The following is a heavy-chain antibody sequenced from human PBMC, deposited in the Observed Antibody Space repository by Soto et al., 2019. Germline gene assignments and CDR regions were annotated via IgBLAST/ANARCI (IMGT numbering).Heavy chain of an antibody. J-gene: IGHJ6*02. CDR3: ARANWNYHTNGGMDV. CDR2: IIPIFGTA. D-gene: IGHD1-7*01. V-gene: IGHV1-69*13. Sequence: SVKVSCKASGGTFSSYAISWVRQAPGQGLEWMGGIIPIFGTANYAQKFQGRVTITADESTSTAYMELSSLRSEDTAVYYCARANWNYHTNGGMDVWGQGTTATVSS. CDR1: GGTFSSYA.